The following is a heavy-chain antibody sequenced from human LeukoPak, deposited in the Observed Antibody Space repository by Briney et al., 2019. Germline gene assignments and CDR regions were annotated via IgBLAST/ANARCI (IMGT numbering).Heavy chain of an antibody. CDR2: IYSSGGST. J-gene: IGHJ5*02. CDR3: ARSWRFGDLSALEKYNWFDP. Sequence: GASVKVSCKASGYTFTGYYMHWVRPPPGQGLEWMGWIYSSGGSTSYAQKFQGRVTMTRDTPTRTVYMDLSSLRSDDTAVSYCARSWRFGDLSALEKYNWFDPWGQGTLVTVSS. V-gene: IGHV1-46*01. D-gene: IGHD3-10*01. CDR1: GYTFTGYY.